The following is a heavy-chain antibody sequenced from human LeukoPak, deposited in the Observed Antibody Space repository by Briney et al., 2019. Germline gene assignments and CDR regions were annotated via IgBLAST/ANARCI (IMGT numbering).Heavy chain of an antibody. CDR2: MSGSGGST. Sequence: GGSLRLSCAASGFTFSSYAMSWVRQAPGKGLEWVSVMSGSGGSTYYADSVKGRFTISRDNSKNTLYLQMNSLRAEDTAVYYRAKEIYGDSTGGRFQHWGQGTLVTVSS. D-gene: IGHD4-17*01. V-gene: IGHV3-23*01. CDR1: GFTFSSYA. J-gene: IGHJ1*01. CDR3: AKEIYGDSTGGRFQH.